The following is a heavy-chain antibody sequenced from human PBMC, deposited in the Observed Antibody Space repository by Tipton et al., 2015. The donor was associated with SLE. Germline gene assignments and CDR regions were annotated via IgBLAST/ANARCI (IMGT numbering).Heavy chain of an antibody. CDR2: IYSSGST. D-gene: IGHD6-19*01. V-gene: IGHV4-59*01. CDR3: ARVPQWLADAFDI. Sequence: TLSLTCTVSGGSISSYYWSWIRQPPGKGLEWIGRIYSSGSTNYNPSLKSRVTISVDTSKNQFSLKLSSVTAADTAVYYCARVPQWLADAFDIWGQGPMVPVP. CDR1: GGSISSYY. J-gene: IGHJ3*02.